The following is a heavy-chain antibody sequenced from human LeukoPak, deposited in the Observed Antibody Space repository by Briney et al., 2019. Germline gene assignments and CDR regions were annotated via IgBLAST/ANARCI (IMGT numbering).Heavy chain of an antibody. CDR1: GDSITSGSYY. Sequence: SETLSLTCTVSGDSITSGSYYWAWIRQHPGKGLEWIGYIYYTGGTHYNPSLKSRLTISVDTSENHFSLKLSSVTAADTAIYFCARAPGAFDIWGQGTTVTVSS. V-gene: IGHV4-31*03. CDR2: IYYTGGT. CDR3: ARAPGAFDI. J-gene: IGHJ3*02.